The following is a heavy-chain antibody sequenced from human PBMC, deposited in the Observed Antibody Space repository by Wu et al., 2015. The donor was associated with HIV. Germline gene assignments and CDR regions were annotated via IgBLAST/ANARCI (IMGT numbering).Heavy chain of an antibody. Sequence: QVQLVQSGAEVKKPGASVKVSCKASGYTFTSYYMHWVRQAPGQGLEWMGIINPSGGSTSYAQKFQGRVTMTRDTSTSTVYMELSSLRSEDTAVYYCATSGGIAARPGFDYWGQGNPGHRLL. D-gene: IGHD6-6*01. V-gene: IGHV1-46*03. J-gene: IGHJ4*02. CDR3: ATSGGIAARPGFDY. CDR2: INPSGGST. CDR1: GYTFTSYY.